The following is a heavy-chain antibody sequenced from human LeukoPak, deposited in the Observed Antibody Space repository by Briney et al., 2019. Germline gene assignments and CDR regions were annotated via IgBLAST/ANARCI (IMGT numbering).Heavy chain of an antibody. CDR1: GYTFTSYY. D-gene: IGHD3-22*01. Sequence: GASVKVSCEASGYTFTSYYMHWVRQAPGQGLEWMGIINPSGGSTSYAQKFQGRVTMTRDTSTSTVYMELSSLRSEDTAVYYCARVTSTYYYDSSGYQDNRFDPWGQGTLVTVSS. CDR3: ARVTSTYYYDSSGYQDNRFDP. CDR2: INPSGGST. V-gene: IGHV1-46*01. J-gene: IGHJ5*02.